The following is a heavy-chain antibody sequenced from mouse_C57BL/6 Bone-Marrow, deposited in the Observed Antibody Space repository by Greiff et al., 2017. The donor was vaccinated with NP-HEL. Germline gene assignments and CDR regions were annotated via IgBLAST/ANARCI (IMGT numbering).Heavy chain of an antibody. V-gene: IGHV1-55*01. Sequence: QVQLKQPGAELVKPGASVKMSCKASGYTFTSYWITWVKQRPGQGLEWIGDIYPGSGSTNYNEKFKSKATLTVDTSSSTAYMQLSSLTSEDSAVYYCASGLRLPPYAMDYWGQGTSVTVSS. D-gene: IGHD3-2*02. J-gene: IGHJ4*01. CDR1: GYTFTSYW. CDR2: IYPGSGST. CDR3: ASGLRLPPYAMDY.